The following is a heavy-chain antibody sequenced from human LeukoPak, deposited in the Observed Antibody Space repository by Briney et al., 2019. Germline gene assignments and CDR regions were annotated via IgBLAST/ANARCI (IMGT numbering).Heavy chain of an antibody. D-gene: IGHD6-19*01. CDR2: IDGSGNT. Sequence: SETLSLTCTVSGASISSYYWSWIRQPAGKGLEWIGRIDGSGNTNYNPSLKSRISVSVDTSKNQVSLKLTYVTAADTAVYYCARDGGSGWFDYWGQGTLVTVPS. J-gene: IGHJ4*02. CDR3: ARDGGSGWFDY. CDR1: GASISSYY. V-gene: IGHV4-4*07.